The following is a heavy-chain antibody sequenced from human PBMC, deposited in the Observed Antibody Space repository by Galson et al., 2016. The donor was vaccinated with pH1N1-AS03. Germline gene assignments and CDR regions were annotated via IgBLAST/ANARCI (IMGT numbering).Heavy chain of an antibody. Sequence: LSCAASGFSFSSYWMHWVRQAPGKGLVWVSYINYDGSSATYADSVKGRFTISRDNAKNTLYLQMNSLTAEDTAVYFCARDGDGTTDLDSWGQGTLVTVSS. CDR3: ARDGDGTTDLDS. CDR1: GFSFSSYW. J-gene: IGHJ4*02. CDR2: INYDGSSA. D-gene: IGHD1-1*01. V-gene: IGHV3-74*01.